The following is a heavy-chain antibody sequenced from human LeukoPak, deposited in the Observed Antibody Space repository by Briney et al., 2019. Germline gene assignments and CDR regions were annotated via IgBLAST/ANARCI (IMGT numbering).Heavy chain of an antibody. CDR1: GGTFSSYA. V-gene: IGHV1-69*13. D-gene: IGHD3-9*01. Sequence: GASVKVSCKASGGTFSSYAISWVRQAPGQGLEWMGGIIPIFGTANYAQKFQGRVTITADESTSTAYMELSSLRSEDTAVYYCARDPYWEYYDILTGYYSSIYYYGMDVWGQGTTVTVSS. CDR3: ARDPYWEYYDILTGYYSSIYYYGMDV. CDR2: IIPIFGTA. J-gene: IGHJ6*02.